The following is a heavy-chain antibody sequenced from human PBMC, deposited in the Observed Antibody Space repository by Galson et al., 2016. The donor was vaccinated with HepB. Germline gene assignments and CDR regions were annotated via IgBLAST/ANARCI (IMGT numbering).Heavy chain of an antibody. J-gene: IGHJ5*02. CDR3: ARDPHASGWAAYYFDA. D-gene: IGHD6-19*01. CDR1: GFTFSSYG. V-gene: IGHV3-33*01. Sequence: LRLSCAASGFTFSSYGMHWVRQAPGKGLEWVAVIWSDGSNRYYADSVQGRFTISRDNSKNTLFLQMNSLRAEDTAVYFCARDPHASGWAAYYFDAWGQGTLVTVSS. CDR2: IWSDGSNR.